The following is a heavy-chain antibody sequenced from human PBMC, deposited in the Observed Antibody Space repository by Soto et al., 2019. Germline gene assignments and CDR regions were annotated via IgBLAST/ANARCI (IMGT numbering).Heavy chain of an antibody. Sequence: GSLILSCTASGVTLGNCGMHWVRQAPGKGLVWVSRISDYGRINYADSVKDRFIISRDDARSELYLQLNDLRVEDTATYYCARGGVEPFDHWGQGALVTVSS. CDR3: ARGGVEPFDH. D-gene: IGHD3-3*01. J-gene: IGHJ4*02. CDR2: ISDYGRI. V-gene: IGHV3-74*01. CDR1: GVTLGNCG.